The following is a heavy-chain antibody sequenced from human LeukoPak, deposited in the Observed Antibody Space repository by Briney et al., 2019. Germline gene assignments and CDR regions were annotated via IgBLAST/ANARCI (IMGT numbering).Heavy chain of an antibody. Sequence: PGGSLRLSCAASGFTFSGAAMHWVRQAPGKGLEWVGRIRSNANNHATAYAASVKGRFTISRNESSNAADLQMNSLKIEDTAIYYCTLERGDIWGRGTMVTVSS. D-gene: IGHD5-24*01. V-gene: IGHV3-73*01. CDR1: GFTFSGAA. CDR2: IRSNANNHAT. CDR3: TLERGDI. J-gene: IGHJ3*02.